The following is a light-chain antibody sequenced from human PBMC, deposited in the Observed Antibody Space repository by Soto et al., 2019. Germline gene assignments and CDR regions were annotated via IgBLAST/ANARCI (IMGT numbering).Light chain of an antibody. CDR3: SSYAGSNTYVV. CDR2: EDT. Sequence: QSALTQPAPVSGSPGQSITISCTGTSSGVGSYNLVSWYQQHPGKAPKLMIYEDTKRPSGVSNRFSGSKSGNTASLTISGLQAEDEADYYCSSYAGSNTYVVFGGGTKLTVL. V-gene: IGLV2-23*01. J-gene: IGLJ2*01. CDR1: SSGVGSYNL.